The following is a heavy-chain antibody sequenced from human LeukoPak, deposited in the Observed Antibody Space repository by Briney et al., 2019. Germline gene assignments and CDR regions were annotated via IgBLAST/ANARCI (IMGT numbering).Heavy chain of an antibody. D-gene: IGHD2-15*01. CDR1: GFTFSSYA. CDR3: AKSSDFVLGSPDY. Sequence: PGGSLRLSCAASGFTFSSYAMHWVRQAPGKGLEWVAVMSFDGSYKYYADSVKGRFTISRDNSKSTLYLKMDSLRAEDTAVYYCAKSSDFVLGSPDYWGQGTLATVSS. CDR2: MSFDGSYK. J-gene: IGHJ4*02. V-gene: IGHV3-30*18.